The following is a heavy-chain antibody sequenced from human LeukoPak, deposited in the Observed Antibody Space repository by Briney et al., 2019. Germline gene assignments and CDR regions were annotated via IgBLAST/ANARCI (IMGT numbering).Heavy chain of an antibody. CDR3: ARRGSRDGYNYGAFDI. V-gene: IGHV4-59*08. J-gene: IGHJ3*02. D-gene: IGHD5-24*01. CDR2: MYDSGSS. Sequence: SESLSLTWTVAAGSFSTTGCGWLRQPPGKGLEWIGYMYDSGSSNYNPSLKSRVTISLDTSKNHFSLKLSSVTAADTAVYYCARRGSRDGYNYGAFDIWGQGTMVTVSS. CDR1: AGSFSTTG.